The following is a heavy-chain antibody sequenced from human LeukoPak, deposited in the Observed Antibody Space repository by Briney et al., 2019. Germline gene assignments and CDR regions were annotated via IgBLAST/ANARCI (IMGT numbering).Heavy chain of an antibody. Sequence: GASVKVSCKASGYTFTSYYMHWVRQAPGQGLEWMGIINPSGGSTSYAQKFQGRVTMTRDMSTSTVYMELSSLRSEDTAVYYFARDLTCSSTSRYTFGPFDPRGQGTLVTVSS. CDR2: INPSGGST. CDR1: GYTFTSYY. J-gene: IGHJ5*02. CDR3: ARDLTCSSTSRYTFGPFDP. D-gene: IGHD2-2*02. V-gene: IGHV1-46*01.